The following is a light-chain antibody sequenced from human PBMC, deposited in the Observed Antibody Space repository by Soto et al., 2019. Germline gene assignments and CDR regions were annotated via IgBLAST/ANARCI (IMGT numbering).Light chain of an antibody. CDR2: TAS. CDR1: QTINNW. J-gene: IGKJ2*03. V-gene: IGKV1-5*03. Sequence: DIQMTQSPSTLSASLGDRVTITCRASQTINNWLAWYQQKPGKAPNLLIYTASNLASGVPSRFSGSGSETEFTLTISSLQPEDFGTYYCQQYSSYSSYSFGQGTNLEIK. CDR3: QQYSSYSSYS.